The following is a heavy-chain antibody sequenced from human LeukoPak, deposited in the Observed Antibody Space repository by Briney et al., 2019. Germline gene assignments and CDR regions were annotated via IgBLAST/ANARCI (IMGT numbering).Heavy chain of an antibody. J-gene: IGHJ6*03. V-gene: IGHV3-7*01. D-gene: IGHD6-13*01. CDR1: GFTFSSYW. CDR2: IKQDGSAK. Sequence: GGSVRLFCAASGFTFSSYWMSWVGQARGRGLEWVANIKQDGSAKYYVDSVKGRFTISRDNAKNSLYLQMNSLRAEDTAVYYYARETVGDIAAHLYYYYMDVWGKGTTVTVSS. CDR3: ARETVGDIAAHLYYYYMDV.